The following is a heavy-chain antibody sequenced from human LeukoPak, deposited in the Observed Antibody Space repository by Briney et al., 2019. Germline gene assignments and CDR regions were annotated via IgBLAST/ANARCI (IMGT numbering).Heavy chain of an antibody. J-gene: IGHJ4*02. D-gene: IGHD1-1*01. Sequence: PGGSLRLSCAASGFTFSSYSMNWVRQAPGKGLEWVSSISSSSSNIYYADSVKGRFTISRDNAKNSLYLQMNSLRVEDTAVYYCARCTTGRTFGSLREIKRPREIDYWGQGTLVTVSS. CDR2: ISSSSSNI. V-gene: IGHV3-21*01. CDR3: ARCTTGRTFGSLREIKRPREIDY. CDR1: GFTFSSYS.